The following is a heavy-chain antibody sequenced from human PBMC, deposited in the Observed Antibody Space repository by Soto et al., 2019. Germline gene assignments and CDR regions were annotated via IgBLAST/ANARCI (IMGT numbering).Heavy chain of an antibody. CDR1: GGTFSSYA. J-gene: IGHJ6*02. D-gene: IGHD5-12*01. V-gene: IGHV1-69*01. CDR2: IIPIFGTA. CDR3: ARSDSGYDARYYYYYGMDV. Sequence: QVQLVQSGAEVKKPGSSVKVSCKASGGTFSSYAISWVRQAPGQGLEWMGGIIPIFGTANYAQKFQGRVTITADESTSTAYMGLSSLRSEDTAVYYCARSDSGYDARYYYYYGMDVWGQGTTVTVSS.